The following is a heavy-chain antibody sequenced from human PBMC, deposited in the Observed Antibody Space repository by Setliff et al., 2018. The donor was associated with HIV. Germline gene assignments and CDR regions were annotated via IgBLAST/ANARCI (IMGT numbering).Heavy chain of an antibody. Sequence: PGGSLRLSCAASGFAFNNFWMSWVRQAPGKGLEWVANINQDGSEKNYVDSLKGRFTISRDTAKNSLYLQMNSLSVEDSAVYYCARPRGNDYAGSGFDNWGQGTLVTVSS. V-gene: IGHV3-7*03. CDR3: ARPRGNDYAGSGFDN. J-gene: IGHJ4*02. CDR2: INQDGSEK. D-gene: IGHD2-2*01. CDR1: GFAFNNFW.